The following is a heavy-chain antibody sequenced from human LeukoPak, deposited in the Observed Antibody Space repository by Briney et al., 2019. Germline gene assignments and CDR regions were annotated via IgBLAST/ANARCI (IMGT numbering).Heavy chain of an antibody. CDR3: ARQERSPAFDI. D-gene: IGHD1-1*01. Sequence: PSETLSLTCTVSGGSISSSSYYWGWIRQPPGKGLGWIGSIYYSGSTYYNPSLKSRVTISVDTSKNQFSLKLSSVTAADTAVYYRARQERSPAFDIWGQGTMVTVSS. J-gene: IGHJ3*02. CDR1: GGSISSSSYY. V-gene: IGHV4-39*01. CDR2: IYYSGST.